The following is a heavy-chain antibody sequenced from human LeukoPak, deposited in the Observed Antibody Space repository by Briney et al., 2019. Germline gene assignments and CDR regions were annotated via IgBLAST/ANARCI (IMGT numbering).Heavy chain of an antibody. Sequence: SGGSLRLSCAASGFTVSSNYMSWVRQAPGKGLEWVSVIYSGGSAYYADSVKGRFTISRDNSKNALYLQMNSLRAEDTAVYYCARGSIVATINDYWGQGTLVTVSS. J-gene: IGHJ4*02. CDR1: GFTVSSNY. CDR2: IYSGGSA. D-gene: IGHD5-12*01. V-gene: IGHV3-66*01. CDR3: ARGSIVATINDY.